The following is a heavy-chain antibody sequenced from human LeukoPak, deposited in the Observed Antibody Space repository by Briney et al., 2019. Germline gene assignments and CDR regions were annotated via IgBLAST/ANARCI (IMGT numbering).Heavy chain of an antibody. CDR2: IDGGGDAT. Sequence: GGSLRLSCAASGFTFNNYAMGWVRQPPGKGLEWLSAIDGGGDATKYADSVKGRFTISRDNSKNTLSLQMNSLRIEDTAIYYCAKSDCGSDGCKLLNYWGQGILVTVSS. J-gene: IGHJ4*02. D-gene: IGHD2-21*01. V-gene: IGHV3-23*01. CDR1: GFTFNNYA. CDR3: AKSDCGSDGCKLLNY.